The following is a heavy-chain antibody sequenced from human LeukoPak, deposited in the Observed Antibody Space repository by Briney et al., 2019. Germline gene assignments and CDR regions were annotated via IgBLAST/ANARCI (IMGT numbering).Heavy chain of an antibody. J-gene: IGHJ4*02. CDR2: IKQDGSEK. D-gene: IGHD5-18*01. CDR3: AREGSSGTAMVTF. Sequence: GGSPRLSCAASGFTFSNYWMSWVRQAPGKGLEWVANIKQDGSEKYYVDSVTGRFTISRDNAKNSQYLQMNSLREEDTAVYYCAREGSSGTAMVTFWGQGTLVTVSS. V-gene: IGHV3-7*01. CDR1: GFTFSNYW.